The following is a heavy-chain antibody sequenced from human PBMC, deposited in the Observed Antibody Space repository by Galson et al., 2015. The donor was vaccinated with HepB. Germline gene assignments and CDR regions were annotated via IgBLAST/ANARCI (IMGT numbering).Heavy chain of an antibody. CDR1: GFTFSSYA. D-gene: IGHD3-22*01. J-gene: IGHJ4*02. Sequence: SLRLSCAASGFTFSSYAMSWVRQAPGKGLEWVSAISGSGGSTYYADSVKGRFTISRDNSKNTLYLQMNSLRAEDTAVYYCAKNRYYDSSGYYDGWGDYWGQGTLVTVSS. CDR3: AKNRYYDSSGYYDGWGDY. V-gene: IGHV3-23*01. CDR2: ISGSGGST.